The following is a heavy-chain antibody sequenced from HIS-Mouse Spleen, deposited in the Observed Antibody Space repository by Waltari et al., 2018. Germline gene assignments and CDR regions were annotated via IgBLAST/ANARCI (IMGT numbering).Heavy chain of an antibody. CDR1: GFPVSDSY. D-gene: IGHD5-12*01. CDR2: ISSSGSTI. Sequence: QVQLVESGGGLVKPGGSRRLSWAASGFPVSDSYLSWIPQAPGKGLEWVSYISSSGSTIYYADSVKGRFTISRDNAKNSLYLQMNSLRAEDTAVYYCARADSGYDLGYYFDYWGQGTLVTVSS. CDR3: ARADSGYDLGYYFDY. J-gene: IGHJ4*02. V-gene: IGHV3-11*01.